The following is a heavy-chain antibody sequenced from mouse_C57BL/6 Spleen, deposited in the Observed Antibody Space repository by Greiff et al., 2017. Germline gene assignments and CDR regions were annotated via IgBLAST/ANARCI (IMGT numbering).Heavy chain of an antibody. CDR2: ISYDGSN. D-gene: IGHD2-4*01. CDR3: ARGIYYDYDLAWFAY. V-gene: IGHV3-6*01. CDR1: GYSITSGYY. J-gene: IGHJ3*01. Sequence: EVKLMESGPGLVKPSQSLSLTCSVTGYSITSGYYWNWIRQFPGNKLEWMGYISYDGSNNYNPSLKNRISITRDTSKNQFFLKLNSVTTEDTATYYCARGIYYDYDLAWFAYWGQGTLVTVSA.